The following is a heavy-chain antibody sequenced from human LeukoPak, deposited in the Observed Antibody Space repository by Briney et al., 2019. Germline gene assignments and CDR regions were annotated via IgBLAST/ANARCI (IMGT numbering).Heavy chain of an antibody. Sequence: GGSLRLPCAASGFTFSSYAMHWVRQAPGKGLEWVAVISYDGSNKYYADSVKGRFTISRDNSKNTLYLQMNSLRAEDTAVYYCARDRDTAMGLWGQGTLVTVSS. CDR2: ISYDGSNK. V-gene: IGHV3-30*04. CDR3: ARDRDTAMGL. CDR1: GFTFSSYA. D-gene: IGHD5-18*01. J-gene: IGHJ4*02.